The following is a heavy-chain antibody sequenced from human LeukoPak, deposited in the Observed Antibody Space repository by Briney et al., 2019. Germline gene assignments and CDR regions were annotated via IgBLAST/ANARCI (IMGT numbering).Heavy chain of an antibody. V-gene: IGHV3-21*01. J-gene: IGHJ5*02. CDR3: ARDWGDTGFDP. Sequence: PGGSLRLSCAASGFTFSNSWMSWVRQAPGKGLEWVSSISSSSSYIYYADSVKGRFTISRDNAKNSLYLQMNSLRAEDTAVYYCARDWGDTGFDPWGQGTLVTVSS. D-gene: IGHD3-16*01. CDR1: GFTFSNSW. CDR2: ISSSSSYI.